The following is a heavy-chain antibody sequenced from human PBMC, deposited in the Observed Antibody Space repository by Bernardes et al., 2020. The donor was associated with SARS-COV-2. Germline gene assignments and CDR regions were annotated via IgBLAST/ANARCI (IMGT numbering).Heavy chain of an antibody. J-gene: IGHJ5*02. V-gene: IGHV1-24*01. CDR3: ATVPPFISGWYLSVHPNWFDP. D-gene: IGHD6-19*01. CDR1: GYTLTALS. CDR2: FDPADGET. Sequence: ASVKVSCKVSGYTLTALSMHWVRQAPGQGLEWMGGFDPADGETIYAQKFQGRVTMTEDTSTDTAYMELSSLRSEDTAVYYCATVPPFISGWYLSVHPNWFDPWGQGTLVTVSS.